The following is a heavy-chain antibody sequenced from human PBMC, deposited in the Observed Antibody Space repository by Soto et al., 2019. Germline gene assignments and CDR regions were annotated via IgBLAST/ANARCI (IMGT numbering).Heavy chain of an antibody. J-gene: IGHJ6*02. V-gene: IGHV3-33*01. CDR1: GFTFSSYG. Sequence: QGQLVESGGGVVQPGRSRRLSCAASGFTFSSYGMHWVRQAPGKGLEWVAVIWYDGSNKYYADSVKGRFTISRDNSKNTLYLQMNSLRAEDTAVYYCAREGGATRSDTAMVTSTYYYGMDVWGQGTTVTVSS. D-gene: IGHD5-18*01. CDR3: AREGGATRSDTAMVTSTYYYGMDV. CDR2: IWYDGSNK.